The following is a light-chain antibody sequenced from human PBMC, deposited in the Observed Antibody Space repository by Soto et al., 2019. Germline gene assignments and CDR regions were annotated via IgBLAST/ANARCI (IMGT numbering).Light chain of an antibody. CDR1: QPVLFTSPYKNS. J-gene: IGKJ1*01. CDR2: WAS. V-gene: IGKV4-1*01. CDR3: QQYYESPLT. Sequence: IVMTQSPDSLAVSLGERATINCKSSQPVLFTSPYKNSRAWYQQRPGQPPKLLIYWASMRNSGVPDRFSGSGSGTDFTLTIGSLQAEDVAVYYCQQYYESPLTFGQGTKVEIK.